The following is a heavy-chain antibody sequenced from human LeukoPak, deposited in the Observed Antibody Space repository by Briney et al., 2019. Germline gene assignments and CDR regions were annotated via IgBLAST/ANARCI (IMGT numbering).Heavy chain of an antibody. J-gene: IGHJ5*02. Sequence: GGSLRLSCAPSGFTFRSFLLHWVRQAPGKGLVGDPRNNSDGSITTYADSVNGRFTISRDNAKNSVYLQLSSLRAEDTAVYYCTRAVVVTASDPWAQRPRVTVFS. CDR2: NNSDGSIT. CDR1: GFTFRSFL. D-gene: IGHD2-21*02. CDR3: TRAVVVTASDP. V-gene: IGHV3-74*01.